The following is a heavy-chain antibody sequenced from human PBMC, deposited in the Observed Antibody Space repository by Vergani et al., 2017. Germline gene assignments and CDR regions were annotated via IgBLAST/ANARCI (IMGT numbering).Heavy chain of an antibody. J-gene: IGHJ6*02. V-gene: IGHV3-33*01. CDR3: ARGGGYYDSSGYYRYYYYGMDV. CDR1: GFTFSSYG. CDR2: IWYDGSNK. Sequence: VQLVESGGGVVQPGRSLRLSCAASGFTFSSYGMHWVRQAPGKGLEWVAVIWYDGSNKYYADSVKGRFTISRDNSKNTLYLQMNSLRAEDTAVYYCARGGGYYDSSGYYRYYYYGMDVWGQGTTVTVSS. D-gene: IGHD3-22*01.